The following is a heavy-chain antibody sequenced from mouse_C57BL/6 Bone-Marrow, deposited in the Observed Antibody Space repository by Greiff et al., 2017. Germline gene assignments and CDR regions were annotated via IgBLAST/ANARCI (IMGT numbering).Heavy chain of an antibody. CDR1: GYSITSGYY. D-gene: IGHD2-4*01. CDR2: ISYDGSN. J-gene: IGHJ3*01. V-gene: IGHV3-6*01. CDR3: AREEGLRIWFAY. Sequence: EVHLVESGPGLVKPSQSLSLTCSVTGYSITSGYYWNWIRQFPGNKLEWMGYISYDGSNNYNPSLKNRISITRDTSNNQFFLKLNSVTTEDTATYYCAREEGLRIWFAYWGQGTLVTVSA.